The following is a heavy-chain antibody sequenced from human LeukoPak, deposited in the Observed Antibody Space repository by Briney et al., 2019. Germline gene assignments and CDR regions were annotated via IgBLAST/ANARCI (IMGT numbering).Heavy chain of an antibody. Sequence: GGSLRLSCAASGFTFSSYAMSWVRQAPGKGLEWVSAISGSGGSTYYADSVKGRFTISRDNSKNTLYLQMNSLRAADTAVYYCAKQYCSSTSCYGYFDYWGQGTLVTVSS. CDR3: AKQYCSSTSCYGYFDY. J-gene: IGHJ4*02. V-gene: IGHV3-23*01. CDR2: ISGSGGST. D-gene: IGHD2-2*01. CDR1: GFTFSSYA.